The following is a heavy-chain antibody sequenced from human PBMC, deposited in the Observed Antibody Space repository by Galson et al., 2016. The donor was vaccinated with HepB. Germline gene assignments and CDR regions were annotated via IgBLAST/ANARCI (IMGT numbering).Heavy chain of an antibody. J-gene: IGHJ4*02. CDR1: GFSLSTNGVG. CDR3: VRRRWDYNHYFNY. CDR2: LYWNDNK. V-gene: IGHV2-5*01. D-gene: IGHD4-11*01. Sequence: PALVKPTQTLTLTCTFSGFSLSTNGVGVGWVRRSPGKALEWLALLYWNDNKRYSPSLNDSLTITKDTSDNQVVLTMINMDPVDTATYYCVRRRWDYNHYFNYWGQGTLVTVSS.